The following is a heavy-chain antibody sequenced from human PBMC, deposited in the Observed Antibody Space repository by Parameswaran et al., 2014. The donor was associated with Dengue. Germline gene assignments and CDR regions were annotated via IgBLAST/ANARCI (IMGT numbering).Heavy chain of an antibody. D-gene: IGHD5-18*01. J-gene: IGHJ4*02. CDR1: GGSITSYY. CDR2: SITVGAP. CDR3: AAYSYSYKDASY. V-gene: IGHV4-59*01. Sequence: SETLSLTCTVSGGSITSYYWSWIRQPPGRDWSGWGISITVGAPTTTPPSKSRVTISVDTSKNQFSLKLRSVTAADTAVYYCAAYSYSYKDASYWGQGTLVTVSS.